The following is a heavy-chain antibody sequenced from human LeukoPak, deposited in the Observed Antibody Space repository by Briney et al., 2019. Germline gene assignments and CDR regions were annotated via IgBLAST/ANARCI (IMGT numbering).Heavy chain of an antibody. CDR2: ISSSSSYI. Sequence: GGSLRLSCAASGFTFSSYSMNWVRQAPGKGLEWVSSISSSSSYIYYADSVKGRFTISRDNAKNSLYLQMNSLRAEDTAVYYCARGALLWFGELGAFDIWGQGTMVTVSS. D-gene: IGHD3-10*01. V-gene: IGHV3-21*01. CDR3: ARGALLWFGELGAFDI. CDR1: GFTFSSYS. J-gene: IGHJ3*02.